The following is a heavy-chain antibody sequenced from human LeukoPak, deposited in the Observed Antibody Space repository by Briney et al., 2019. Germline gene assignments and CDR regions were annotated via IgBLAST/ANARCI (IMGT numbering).Heavy chain of an antibody. CDR1: GFTFSYYA. V-gene: IGHV3-23*01. CDR2: IFGSDGDT. Sequence: GGSLRLSCAASGFTFSYYAMHWVRQAPGKGLECVSTIFGSDGDTYYADSVKGRFTISRDISKNTVYLQMRSLRGYDTSVYYCAKYGVVLPPGSHIPHWFDCWGQGSLVTVSS. CDR3: AKYGVVLPPGSHIPHWFDC. J-gene: IGHJ5*01. D-gene: IGHD4-17*01.